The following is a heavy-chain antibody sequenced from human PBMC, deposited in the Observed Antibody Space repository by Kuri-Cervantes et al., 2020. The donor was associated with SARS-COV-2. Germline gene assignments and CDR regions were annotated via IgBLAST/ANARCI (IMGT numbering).Heavy chain of an antibody. D-gene: IGHD6-6*01. CDR1: GGSFSGYY. J-gene: IGHJ6*02. CDR3: ARGAARPYYYYGMDV. Sequence: ESLKISCAVYGGSFSGYYWSWIRQPPGKGLEWIGEINHSGSTNYNPSLKSRVTISVDTSKNQFSLKLSSVTAADTAVYYCARGAARPYYYYGMDVWGQGTTVTVSS. V-gene: IGHV4-34*01. CDR2: INHSGST.